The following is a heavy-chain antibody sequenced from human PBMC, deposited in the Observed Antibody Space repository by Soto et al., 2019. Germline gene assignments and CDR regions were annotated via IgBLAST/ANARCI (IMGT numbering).Heavy chain of an antibody. CDR2: FDSEYGET. CDR3: ATVRGWGLVRNPQGMDV. J-gene: IGHJ6*01. CDR1: GCTITEIS. Sequence: SSVKASCEVSGCTITEISMHLVRPAPGKGLEWMGGFDSEYGETIYAQEFQGRVTMTEDTSTDTAYMELSSLRSEDTAVYYCATVRGWGLVRNPQGMDVWAQGTTVIVSA. V-gene: IGHV1-24*01. D-gene: IGHD1-26*01.